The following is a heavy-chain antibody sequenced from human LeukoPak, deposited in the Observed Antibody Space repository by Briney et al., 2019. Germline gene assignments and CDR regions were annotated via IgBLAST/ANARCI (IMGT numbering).Heavy chain of an antibody. CDR1: GFTFSSYE. V-gene: IGHV3-48*03. CDR3: ARELELVTPFDY. Sequence: GGSLRLSCAASGFTFSSYEMNWVRQAPGKGLEWVSYISSSGSTIYYADSVKGRFTISRDNAKNSLYLQMNSLRAEDTAVYYCARELELVTPFDYWGQGTLVTVPS. J-gene: IGHJ4*02. D-gene: IGHD2-21*02. CDR2: ISSSGSTI.